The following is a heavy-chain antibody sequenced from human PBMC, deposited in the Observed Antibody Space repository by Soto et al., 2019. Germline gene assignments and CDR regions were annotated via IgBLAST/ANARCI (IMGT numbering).Heavy chain of an antibody. J-gene: IGHJ6*02. Sequence: QVQLVESGGAVVQPATSLRLSCAASRLTFTTYDMHWVRQAPGKGREWVALIWSDGSRQFYGDSVKGRFTISRDNSKNTLSLQMNSLRVEDTAVYYCAGEPRGGAYDMDVWGQGTTVTVSS. V-gene: IGHV3-33*08. CDR1: RLTFTTYD. D-gene: IGHD3-16*01. CDR3: AGEPRGGAYDMDV. CDR2: IWSDGSRQ.